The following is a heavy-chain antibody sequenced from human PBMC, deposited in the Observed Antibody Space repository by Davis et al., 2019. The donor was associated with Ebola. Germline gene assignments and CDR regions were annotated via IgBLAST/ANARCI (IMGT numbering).Heavy chain of an antibody. Sequence: TLSLTCTVSGGSISSYYWSWIRQPPGKALEWLALIDWDDDKYYSTSLKTRLTISKDTSKNQVVLTMTNMDPVDTATYYCARTRNSGSYIVFDYWGQGTLVTVSS. CDR3: ARTRNSGSYIVFDY. J-gene: IGHJ4*02. CDR1: GGSISSYYW. V-gene: IGHV2-70*18. D-gene: IGHD1-26*01. CDR2: IDWDDDK.